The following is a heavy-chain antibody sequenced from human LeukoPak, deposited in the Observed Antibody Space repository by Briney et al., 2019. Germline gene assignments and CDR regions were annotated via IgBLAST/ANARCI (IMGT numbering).Heavy chain of an antibody. CDR2: IYHTGSA. V-gene: IGHV4-39*07. D-gene: IGHD2/OR15-2a*01. Sequence: PSETLSLTCTVSGGSISSSSYYWGWIRQPPGKGLDWIGEIYHTGSANYNPSLKSRVTMSVDKSKKQFSLNLRSVTAADTAVYYCARVYYSSQYCFDCWGRGILVTVSS. CDR3: ARVYYSSQYCFDC. J-gene: IGHJ4*02. CDR1: GGSISSSSYY.